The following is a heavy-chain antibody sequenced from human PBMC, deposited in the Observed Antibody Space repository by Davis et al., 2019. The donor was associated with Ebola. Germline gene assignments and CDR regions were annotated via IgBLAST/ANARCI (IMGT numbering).Heavy chain of an antibody. CDR2: INPNSGGT. D-gene: IGHD7-27*01. V-gene: IGHV1-2*02. CDR3: ARDGSTSDQKSGELDY. Sequence: AASVKVSCKASGYTFTGYYMHWVRQAPGRGLEWMGWINPNSGGTNYAQKSQGRVTMTRDTSITTAYMELSRLRSDDTAVYYCARDGSTSDQKSGELDYWGQGPLVTVSS. CDR1: GYTFTGYY. J-gene: IGHJ4*02.